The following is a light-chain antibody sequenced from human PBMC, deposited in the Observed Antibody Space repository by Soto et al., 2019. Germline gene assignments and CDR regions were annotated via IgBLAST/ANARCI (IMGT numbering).Light chain of an antibody. Sequence: EIVLTQSPGTLSLSPGERATLSCRASQSVSSSYLAWYQQKPGQAPRLLIYGASSRATGIPDRFSGSGSGKVFPLTISRLEAEDFAVYYCQQYGSSPKTFGQGTKVEIK. CDR2: GAS. CDR1: QSVSSSY. CDR3: QQYGSSPKT. J-gene: IGKJ1*01. V-gene: IGKV3-20*01.